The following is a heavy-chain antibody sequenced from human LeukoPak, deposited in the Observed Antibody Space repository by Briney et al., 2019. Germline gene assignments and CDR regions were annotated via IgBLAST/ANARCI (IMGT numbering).Heavy chain of an antibody. CDR1: GGSVSNYY. D-gene: IGHD5-12*01. CDR2: IYYSGSI. Sequence: PSETLSLTCTVSGGSVSNYYWSWIRQPPGKGLEWIGYIYYSGSINYNPSLESRLTISVDTSKSQLSLKLSSVTAADTAVYYCARRSTDGSKRSKYSAYAYYFDYWGQGTLVTVSS. J-gene: IGHJ4*02. CDR3: ARRSTDGSKRSKYSAYAYYFDY. V-gene: IGHV4-59*08.